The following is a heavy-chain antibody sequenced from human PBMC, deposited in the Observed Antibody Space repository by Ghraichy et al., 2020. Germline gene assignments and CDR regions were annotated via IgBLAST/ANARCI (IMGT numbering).Heavy chain of an antibody. J-gene: IGHJ6*02. Sequence: TLSLTCTVSGGSISSGGYYWSWIRQHPGKGLEWIGYIYYSGSTYYNPSLKSRVTISVDTSKNQFSLKLSSVTAADTAVYYCARDPGRDYYGSGSYRFYYYYGMDVWGQGTTVTVSS. CDR1: GGSISSGGYY. CDR2: IYYSGST. CDR3: ARDPGRDYYGSGSYRFYYYYGMDV. D-gene: IGHD3-10*01. V-gene: IGHV4-31*03.